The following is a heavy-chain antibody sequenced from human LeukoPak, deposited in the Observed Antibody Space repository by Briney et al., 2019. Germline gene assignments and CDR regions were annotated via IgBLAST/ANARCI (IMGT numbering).Heavy chain of an antibody. CDR2: INHSGST. Sequence: SETLSLTCAVYGGSFSGYYWSWIRQPPGKGLEWIGEINHSGSTNYNPSLKSRVTISVDTSKNQFSLKLSSVTAADTAVYYCARGLPRSRMQLWGGTFDIWGQGTMVTVSS. CDR1: GGSFSGYY. CDR3: ARGLPRSRMQLWGGTFDI. J-gene: IGHJ3*02. D-gene: IGHD5-18*01. V-gene: IGHV4-34*01.